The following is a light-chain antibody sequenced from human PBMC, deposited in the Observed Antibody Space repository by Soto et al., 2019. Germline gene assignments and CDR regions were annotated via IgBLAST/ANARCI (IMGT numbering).Light chain of an antibody. Sequence: DIQMTQSPSTLSASAGDRVTITCRASQSISSWLAWYQQKPGNAPKLLIYKASSLESGVPSRFSGSGSGTEFTLTISSLQPDDIATYYCQQYNTYSWTFGQGTKVEIK. CDR1: QSISSW. J-gene: IGKJ1*01. CDR2: KAS. V-gene: IGKV1-5*03. CDR3: QQYNTYSWT.